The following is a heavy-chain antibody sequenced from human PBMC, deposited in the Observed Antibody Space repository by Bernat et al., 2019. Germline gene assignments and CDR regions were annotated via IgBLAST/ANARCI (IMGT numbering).Heavy chain of an antibody. Sequence: QVQLVESGGGVVQPGRSLRLSCAASGFTFSSYGMHWVRQAPGKGLEWVAVKSYDGGNKYYADSVKGRFTISRDNSRNTLYLQMNSLRAEDTAVYYCATLYYYDSSGYSLDYYYGMDVWGQGTTVTVS. J-gene: IGHJ6*02. D-gene: IGHD3-22*01. CDR2: KSYDGGNK. CDR3: ATLYYYDSSGYSLDYYYGMDV. V-gene: IGHV3-30*03. CDR1: GFTFSSYG.